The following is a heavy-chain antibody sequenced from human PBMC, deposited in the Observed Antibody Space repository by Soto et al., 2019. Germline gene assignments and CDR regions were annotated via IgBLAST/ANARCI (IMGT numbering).Heavy chain of an antibody. CDR3: ATGYCSGGSCYSLFDY. V-gene: IGHV1-2*04. Sequence: ASVKVSCKASGYTFTGYCMHWVRQAPGQGLEWMGWINPNSGDTNYAQKFQGWVTMTRDTSISTAYMELSRLRSDDTAVYYCATGYCSGGSCYSLFDYWGQGTLVTVS. CDR1: GYTFTGYC. D-gene: IGHD2-15*01. J-gene: IGHJ4*02. CDR2: INPNSGDT.